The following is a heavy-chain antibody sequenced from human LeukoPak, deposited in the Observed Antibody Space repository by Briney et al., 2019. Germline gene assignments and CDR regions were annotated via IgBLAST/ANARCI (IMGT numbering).Heavy chain of an antibody. Sequence: SETLSLTCTVSGGSISSYFWSWIRQPPGKGLEWIGHIYYSGSTYYNPSLKSRVTISVDTSKNQFSLKLSSVTAADTAVYYCARDGGYYYGSGSYYTFDYWGQGTLVTVSS. CDR2: IYYSGST. D-gene: IGHD3-10*01. CDR3: ARDGGYYYGSGSYYTFDY. J-gene: IGHJ4*02. V-gene: IGHV4-59*01. CDR1: GGSISSYF.